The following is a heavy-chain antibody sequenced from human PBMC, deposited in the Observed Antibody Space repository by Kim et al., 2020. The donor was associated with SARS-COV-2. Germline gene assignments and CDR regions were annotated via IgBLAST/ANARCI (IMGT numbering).Heavy chain of an antibody. Sequence: SETLSLTCTVSGGSISSYYWSWIRQPPGKGLEWIGYIYYSGSTNYKPSLKSRVTISVDTSKNQFSLKLSSVTAADTAVYYCARHNVPLRLVGTGMDVWGQGTTVTVSS. D-gene: IGHD2-15*01. CDR3: ARHNVPLRLVGTGMDV. CDR2: IYYSGST. CDR1: GGSISSYY. V-gene: IGHV4-59*08. J-gene: IGHJ6*02.